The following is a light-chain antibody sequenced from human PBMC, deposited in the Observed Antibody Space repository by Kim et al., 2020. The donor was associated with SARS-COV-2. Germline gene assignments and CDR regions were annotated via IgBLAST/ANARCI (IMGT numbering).Light chain of an antibody. CDR1: QSVWRNY. J-gene: IGKJ1*01. Sequence: VVLTQSPGILSLSPGEGATLSCKASQSVWRNYIAWYQQKVGQPPRLLIYGASTRATGIPDRFSATGSGTDFTLTVSRLEPEDFAVYYCHRYSGSPWTFGQGTKVDIK. V-gene: IGKV3-20*01. CDR2: GAS. CDR3: HRYSGSPWT.